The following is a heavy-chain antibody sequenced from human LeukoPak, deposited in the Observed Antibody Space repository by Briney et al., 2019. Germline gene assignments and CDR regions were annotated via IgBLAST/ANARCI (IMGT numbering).Heavy chain of an antibody. CDR3: ASASLTTVITRYDH. CDR1: GSSISGYY. J-gene: IGHJ4*02. V-gene: IGHV4-4*07. CDR2: IYTSGST. Sequence: PSETLSLTCTVSGSSISGYYWSWIRQPAGKGLEWIGRIYTSGSTHYNLSLKSRVSMSIDTSANQVSLRLSSVTAADTAVYYCASASLTTVITRYDHWGQGTLVTVSS. D-gene: IGHD4-11*01.